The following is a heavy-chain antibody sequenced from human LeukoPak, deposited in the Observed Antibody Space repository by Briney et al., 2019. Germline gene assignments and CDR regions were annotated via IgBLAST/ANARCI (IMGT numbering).Heavy chain of an antibody. V-gene: IGHV3-30*14. Sequence: PGGSLRLSCAASGFTFSSYAMHWVRQAPGKGLERVAVISYDGSNKYYADSVKGRFTISRDNSKNTLYLQMNSLRAEDTAVYYCARKSRDGYNLDYWGQGTLVTVSS. CDR3: ARKSRDGYNLDY. CDR2: ISYDGSNK. J-gene: IGHJ4*02. D-gene: IGHD5-24*01. CDR1: GFTFSSYA.